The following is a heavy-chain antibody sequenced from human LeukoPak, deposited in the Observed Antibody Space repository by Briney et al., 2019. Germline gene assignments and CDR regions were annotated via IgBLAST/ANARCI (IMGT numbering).Heavy chain of an antibody. CDR1: GGSISSSSYY. CDR3: ASEAVAGNSLDY. CDR2: IYYSGST. J-gene: IGHJ4*02. Sequence: SETLSLTCTVSGGSISSSSYYWGWIRQPPGKGLEWIGSIYYSGSTYYNPSLKSRVTISVDTSKNQFSLKLSSVTAADTAVYYCASEAVAGNSLDYWGQGTLVTVSS. V-gene: IGHV4-39*01. D-gene: IGHD6-19*01.